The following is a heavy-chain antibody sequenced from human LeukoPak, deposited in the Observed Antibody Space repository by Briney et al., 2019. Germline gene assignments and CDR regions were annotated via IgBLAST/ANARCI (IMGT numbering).Heavy chain of an antibody. Sequence: PGGSLRLSCEASGFTVNSNYMSWVRQAPGKGLEWVSMIYSGGNTYYTGSVKGRFSISRDNSKNTLHLQMNSLRVEDTAVYYCARAPPGYCSGGSCSRPLDLWGQGTLVTVSS. D-gene: IGHD2-15*01. CDR1: GFTVNSNY. V-gene: IGHV3-66*01. CDR3: ARAPPGYCSGGSCSRPLDL. J-gene: IGHJ5*02. CDR2: IYSGGNT.